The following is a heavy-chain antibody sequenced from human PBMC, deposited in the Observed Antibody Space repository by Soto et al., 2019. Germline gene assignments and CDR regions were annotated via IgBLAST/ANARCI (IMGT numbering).Heavy chain of an antibody. CDR2: ISWNSGSI. CDR3: ARTAGTRVRYFDY. D-gene: IGHD6-13*01. J-gene: IGHJ4*02. V-gene: IGHV3-9*01. CDR1: GFTFDYYG. Sequence: PGGSLRLSCAASGFTFDYYGMHWVRQAPGKGLEWVSGISWNSGSIGYADSVKGRFTISRDNAKNSLYLQMNSLRAEDTALYYCARTAGTRVRYFDYWGQGTLVTVSS.